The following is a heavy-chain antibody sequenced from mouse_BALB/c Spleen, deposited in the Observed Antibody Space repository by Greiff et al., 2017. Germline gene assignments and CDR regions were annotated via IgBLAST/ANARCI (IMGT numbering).Heavy chain of an antibody. CDR2: ISNGGGST. J-gene: IGHJ4*01. CDR1: GFTFSSYT. Sequence: EVKLVESGGGLVQPGGSLKLSCAASGFTFSSYTMSWVRQTPEKRLEWVAYISNGGGSTYYPDTVKGRFTISRDNAKNTLYLQMSSLKSEDTAMYYCARHATTAPYAMDYWGQGTSVTVSS. D-gene: IGHD1-2*01. V-gene: IGHV5-12-2*01. CDR3: ARHATTAPYAMDY.